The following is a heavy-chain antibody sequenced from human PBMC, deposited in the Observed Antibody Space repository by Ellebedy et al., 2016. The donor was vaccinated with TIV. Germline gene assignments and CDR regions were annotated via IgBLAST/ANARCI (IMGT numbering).Heavy chain of an antibody. D-gene: IGHD3-10*01. CDR2: LSSDGSNK. V-gene: IGHV3-30*03. CDR3: ARGGSSGSSDY. Sequence: GGSLRPSXVASGFTFMSHGIYWVRHAPGKGLVWVAVLSSDGSNKYYADSVKGRFTISRDNSKNTLYLQMNSLRTDDMAVYYCARGGSSGSSDYWGQGTLVTVSS. J-gene: IGHJ4*02. CDR1: GFTFMSHG.